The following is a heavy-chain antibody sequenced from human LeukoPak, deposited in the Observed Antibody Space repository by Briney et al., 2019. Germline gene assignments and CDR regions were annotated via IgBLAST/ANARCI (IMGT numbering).Heavy chain of an antibody. CDR3: ARAPRYYYDSSGPGY. V-gene: IGHV1-69*06. D-gene: IGHD3-22*01. CDR1: GGTFSSYA. Sequence: ASVKVSCKASGGTFSSYAISWVRQAPGQGLEWMGGIIPIFGTANYAQKFQGRVTITADKSTSTAYMELRSLRSDDTAVYYCARAPRYYYDSSGPGYWGQGTLVTVSS. CDR2: IIPIFGTA. J-gene: IGHJ4*02.